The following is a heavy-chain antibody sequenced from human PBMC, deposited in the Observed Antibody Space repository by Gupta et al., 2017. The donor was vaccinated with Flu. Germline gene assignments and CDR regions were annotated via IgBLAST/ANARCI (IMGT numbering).Heavy chain of an antibody. J-gene: IGHJ5*02. V-gene: IGHV4-39*01. CDR1: GGSISSSCYS. CDR3: ARHKDSYDSSGPPGWFDP. D-gene: IGHD3-22*01. Sequence: QLQLQESGPGLLKPSATLSLTCTVSGGSISSSCYSCGWIRQSPGQVLEWIGNFYYKTTTHYKSSLKSRVTISLDTSRNQFSLRLDSVTAADTAIYSCARHKDSYDSSGPPGWFDPWGQGTLVTVSS. CDR2: FYYKTTT.